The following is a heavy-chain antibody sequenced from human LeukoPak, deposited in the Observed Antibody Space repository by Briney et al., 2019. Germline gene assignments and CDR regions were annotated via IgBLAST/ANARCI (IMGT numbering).Heavy chain of an antibody. D-gene: IGHD3-10*01. Sequence: SGTLSLTCAVSGGSITTRNFWSGGRQPPGKGREWIAEMHHDGSANYNPSLKSRASMSVDKSKNHFSLRLTSVTAADTAVYYCAREGLGETYFEYWGRRILVTVSS. V-gene: IGHV4-4*02. CDR2: MHHDGSA. CDR3: AREGLGETYFEY. CDR1: GGSITTRNF. J-gene: IGHJ4*02.